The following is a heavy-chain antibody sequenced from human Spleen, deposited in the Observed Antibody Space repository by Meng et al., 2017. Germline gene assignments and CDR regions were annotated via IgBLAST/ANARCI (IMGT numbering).Heavy chain of an antibody. CDR3: VRDENISLGKLFGDY. D-gene: IGHD2/OR15-2a*01. CDR2: IKPHTGDT. CDR1: GYSFSAYY. V-gene: IGHV1-2*06. Sequence: LVQSGGEVKKPGASVKVSCEASGYSFSAYYIHWVRQAPGQGLEWMGHIKPHTGDTLYAQKFQGRVSMTRDTSINTAYVELSGLGSDDTAVYYCVRDENISLGKLFGDYWGQGTLVTVSS. J-gene: IGHJ4*02.